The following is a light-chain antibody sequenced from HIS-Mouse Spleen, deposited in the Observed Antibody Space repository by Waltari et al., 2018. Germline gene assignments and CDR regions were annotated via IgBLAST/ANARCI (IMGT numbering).Light chain of an antibody. CDR3: GAWDDSMNGPV. CDR1: SSNLGSNT. J-gene: IGLJ2*01. Sequence: HSVLTHPPSASGTPGHRVPHSCSGSSSNLGSNTLISYHHLPGTAPQLLIYSNNRRPPGVPARFSGSTSGTSASLAISGLQSEDEADDYCGAWDDSMNGPVFGGGTKLTVL. CDR2: SNN. V-gene: IGLV1-44*01.